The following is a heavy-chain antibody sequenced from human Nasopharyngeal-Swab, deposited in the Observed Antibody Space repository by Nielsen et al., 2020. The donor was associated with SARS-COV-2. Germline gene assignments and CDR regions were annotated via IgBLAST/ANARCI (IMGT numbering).Heavy chain of an antibody. CDR2: IDWDDDK. CDR1: GFSLSTSGMR. J-gene: IGHJ4*02. D-gene: IGHD5-18*01. Sequence: SGPTLMNPTQTLTLTCTFSGFSLSTSGMRVSWIRQTPGKALEWLARIDWDDDKFYSTSLKTRLTISKDTSKHRVVLTMTNMDPVDTATYYCARVDVDTSMTHWGQGTLVTVSS. CDR3: ARVDVDTSMTH. V-gene: IGHV2-70*04.